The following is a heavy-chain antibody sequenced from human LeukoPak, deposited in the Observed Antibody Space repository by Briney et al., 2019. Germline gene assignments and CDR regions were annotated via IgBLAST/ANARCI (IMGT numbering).Heavy chain of an antibody. J-gene: IGHJ4*02. CDR3: ARQDYGGNSYYFDY. V-gene: IGHV3-21*01. CDR1: GFTFSSYS. CDR2: ISSSSSYI. Sequence: MSGXXXRLSCAASGFTFSSYSMNWVRQAPGKGLEWVSSISSSSSYIYYADSVKGRFTISRDNAKNSLYLQMNSLRAEDTAVYYCARQDYGGNSYYFDYWGQGTLVTVSS. D-gene: IGHD4-23*01.